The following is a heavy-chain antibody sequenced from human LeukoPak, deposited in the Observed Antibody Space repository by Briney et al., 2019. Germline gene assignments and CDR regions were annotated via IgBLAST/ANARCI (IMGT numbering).Heavy chain of an antibody. V-gene: IGHV3-23*01. CDR2: ITGSGGST. D-gene: IGHD3-22*01. Sequence: PGGSLRLSCAASGLTFTDYAMTWVRQAPGKGLEWVSYITGSGGSTYYADSVKGRFTISRDNSKNTLDLQVYSLRAEDTAVYYCASGLAVVRFDYWGQGTLVTVSS. J-gene: IGHJ4*02. CDR3: ASGLAVVRFDY. CDR1: GLTFTDYA.